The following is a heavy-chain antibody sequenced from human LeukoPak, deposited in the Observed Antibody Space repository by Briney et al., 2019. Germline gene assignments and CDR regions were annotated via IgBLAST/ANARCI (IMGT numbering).Heavy chain of an antibody. CDR2: INHSGST. CDR1: GGSFSGYY. CDR3: ARRGEMATVDY. D-gene: IGHD5-24*01. Sequence: SETLSLTCAVYGGSFSGYYWSWIRQPQGKGLEWIGEINHSGSTNYNPSLKSRVTISVDTSKNQFSLKLSSVTAADTAVYYCARRGEMATVDYWGQGTLVTVSS. V-gene: IGHV4-34*01. J-gene: IGHJ4*02.